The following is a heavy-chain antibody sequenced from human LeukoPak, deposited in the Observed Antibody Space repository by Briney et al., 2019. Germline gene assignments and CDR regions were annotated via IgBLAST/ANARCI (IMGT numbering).Heavy chain of an antibody. J-gene: IGHJ4*02. D-gene: IGHD3-9*01. CDR3: AKSEGLRYFDWSRGYYFDY. CDR1: GFTFSCYA. CDR2: ISGSGGST. Sequence: GGSLRLSCAASGFTFSCYAMSWVRQAPGKGLEWVSAISGSGGSTYYADSVKGRFTISRDNSKNTLYLQMNSLRAEDTAVYYCAKSEGLRYFDWSRGYYFDYWGQGTLVTVSS. V-gene: IGHV3-23*01.